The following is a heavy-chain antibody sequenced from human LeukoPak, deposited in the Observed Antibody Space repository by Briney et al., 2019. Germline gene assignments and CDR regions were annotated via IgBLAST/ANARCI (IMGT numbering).Heavy chain of an antibody. J-gene: IGHJ4*02. D-gene: IGHD3-3*01. CDR1: GGSISSYY. Sequence: SETLSLTCTASGGSISSYYWSWIRQPPGKGLEWIGYIYYSGSTNYNPSLKSRVTISVDTSKTLCCLRPESAAPADTLMYYCARGFAVDYWGQGTLVTVSS. CDR2: IYYSGST. CDR3: ARGFAVDY. V-gene: IGHV4-59*01.